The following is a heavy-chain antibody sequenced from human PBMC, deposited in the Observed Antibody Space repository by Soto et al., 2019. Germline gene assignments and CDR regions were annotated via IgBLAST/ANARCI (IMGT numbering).Heavy chain of an antibody. CDR1: GGSISSGGYY. CDR3: AREGGIVGATAADY. D-gene: IGHD1-26*01. Sequence: QVQLQESGPGLVKPSQTLSLTCTVSGGSISSGGYYWSWIRQHPGKGLEWIGYIYYSGSTYYNPSLKSRLTMXVXTXXTQFSLKLSSVTAADTAVYYCAREGGIVGATAADYWGQGTLVTVSS. V-gene: IGHV4-31*03. CDR2: IYYSGST. J-gene: IGHJ4*02.